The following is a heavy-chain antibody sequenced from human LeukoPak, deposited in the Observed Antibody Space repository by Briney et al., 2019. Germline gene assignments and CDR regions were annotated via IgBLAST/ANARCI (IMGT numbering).Heavy chain of an antibody. CDR3: AKARTTEYSSSYDY. J-gene: IGHJ4*02. V-gene: IGHV3-23*01. CDR1: RFTFSNYA. D-gene: IGHD6-6*01. CDR2: ISGSGGRT. Sequence: PGGSLRLSCVASRFTFSNYAMNWVRQAPGKGLEWVSLISGSGGRTSYADSVKGRFTISRDNSKNTLYLQMNSLRAEDTAVYYCAKARTTEYSSSYDYWGQGTLVTVSS.